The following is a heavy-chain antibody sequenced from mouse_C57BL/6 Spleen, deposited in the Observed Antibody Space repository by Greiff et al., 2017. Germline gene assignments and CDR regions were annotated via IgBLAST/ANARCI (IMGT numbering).Heavy chain of an antibody. D-gene: IGHD1-1*01. J-gene: IGHJ4*01. CDR2: INYDGSST. CDR1: GFTFSDYY. V-gene: IGHV5-16*01. CDR3: ARDYYGSGAMDY. Sequence: EVMLVESEGGLVQPGSSMKLSCTASGFTFSDYYMAWVRQVPEKGLEWVANINYDGSSTYYLDSLKSRFIIARDNAKNILYMQMSSLKSEDTATYYCARDYYGSGAMDYWGQGTSVTVSS.